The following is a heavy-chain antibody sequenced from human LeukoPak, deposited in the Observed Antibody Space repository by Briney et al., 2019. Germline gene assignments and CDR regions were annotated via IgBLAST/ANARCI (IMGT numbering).Heavy chain of an antibody. V-gene: IGHV3-13*01. D-gene: IGHD3-22*01. Sequence: GGSLRLSCAASGFTFSSYDMHWVRQATGKGLEWVSAIGTAGDTYYPGSVKGRFTISRENAKNSLYLQMNSLRAGDTAVYYCARRAHYYDSSGYYDYFDYWGQGTLVTVSS. CDR3: ARRAHYYDSSGYYDYFDY. J-gene: IGHJ4*02. CDR2: IGTAGDT. CDR1: GFTFSSYD.